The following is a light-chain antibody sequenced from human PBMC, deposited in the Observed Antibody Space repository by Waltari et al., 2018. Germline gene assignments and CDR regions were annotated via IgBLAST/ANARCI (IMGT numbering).Light chain of an antibody. CDR2: VAS. CDR3: QQSYSIPWT. J-gene: IGKJ1*01. V-gene: IGKV1-39*01. CDR1: PDTGSH. Sequence: IQMTQSPSSLSASVGDRVTITSRATPDTGSHFNWYQQKPGQPPKFLIYVASRLQSGVPSRFSGSRSRTDFTLTISSLQPGDFATYLCQQSYSIPWTFGQGTKVEIK.